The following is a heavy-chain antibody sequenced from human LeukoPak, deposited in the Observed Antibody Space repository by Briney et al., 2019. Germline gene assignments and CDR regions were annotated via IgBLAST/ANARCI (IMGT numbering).Heavy chain of an antibody. J-gene: IGHJ6*04. CDR3: ANRYGYYYGMDV. CDR1: GFTFNNYA. V-gene: IGHV3-48*03. D-gene: IGHD1-14*01. CDR2: ISSSGSTI. Sequence: GGSLRLSCAASGFTFNNYAMNWVRQAPGKGLEWVSYISSSGSTIYYADSVKGRFTISRDNAKNSLYLQMNSLRAEDTAVYYCANRYGYYYGMDVWGKGTTVTVSS.